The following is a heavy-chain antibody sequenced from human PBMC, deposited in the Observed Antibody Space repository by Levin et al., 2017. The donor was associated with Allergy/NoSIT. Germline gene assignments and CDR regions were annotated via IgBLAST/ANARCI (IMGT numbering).Heavy chain of an antibody. CDR2: IRNNANSYAT. CDR3: TRGGGYDSTPFDY. V-gene: IGHV3-73*01. Sequence: PSETLSLTCAASGFTFSGSTMHWVRQASGKGLEWVGRIRNNANSYATAYAASLKGRVTISRDDSKNTAYLQMNSLETEDTAVYYCTRGGGYDSTPFDYWGQGTLVTVSS. CDR1: GFTFSGST. J-gene: IGHJ4*02. D-gene: IGHD5-12*01.